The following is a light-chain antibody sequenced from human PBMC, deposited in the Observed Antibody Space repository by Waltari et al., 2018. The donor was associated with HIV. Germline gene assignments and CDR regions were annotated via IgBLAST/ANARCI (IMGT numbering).Light chain of an antibody. CDR1: SRDIGDSDY. Sequence: QSALTQPPSASGSPGQSVTISCTGTSRDIGDSDYVSWYQQHPGKAPKLIISEVNRRASGVPDRFCGSKSGNTASLTVSGLQAEDEAEYYCSSDVPTKDFCVRFGGGTKLTVL. V-gene: IGLV2-8*01. CDR3: SSDVPTKDFCVR. CDR2: EVN. J-gene: IGLJ2*01.